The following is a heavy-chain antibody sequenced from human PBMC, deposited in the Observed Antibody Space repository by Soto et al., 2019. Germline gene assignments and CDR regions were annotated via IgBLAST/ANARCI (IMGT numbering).Heavy chain of an antibody. Sequence: QVQLVQSGAEVKKPGSSVKVSCKASGGTFSSYTISWVRQAPGQGLEWMGRIIPILGIANYAQKFQGRVRMTADKFTSTAYMELTILRSEDPAVYYCARTYGDYVGGNVKYFDYCGQGPLVTVSS. CDR2: IIPILGIA. V-gene: IGHV1-69*02. CDR1: GGTFSSYT. CDR3: ARTYGDYVGGNVKYFDY. J-gene: IGHJ4*02. D-gene: IGHD4-17*01.